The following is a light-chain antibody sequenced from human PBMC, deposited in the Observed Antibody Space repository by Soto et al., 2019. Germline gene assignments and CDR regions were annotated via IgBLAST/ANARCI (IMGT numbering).Light chain of an antibody. V-gene: IGKV3-20*01. CDR1: QSVSSSY. CDR2: DAS. Sequence: IVLTRAPGSLSLSPGDRATLSYRASQSVSSSYLAWYQQKPGQAPRLLIYDASNRATGIPARFSGSGSGTDFTLTISRLEPEDFAVYYCQQYGSSLSTFGQGTKVDIK. CDR3: QQYGSSLST. J-gene: IGKJ1*01.